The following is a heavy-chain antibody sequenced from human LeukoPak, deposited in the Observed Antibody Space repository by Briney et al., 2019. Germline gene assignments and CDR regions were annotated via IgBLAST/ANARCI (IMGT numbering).Heavy chain of an antibody. Sequence: SGGSLRLSCAAAGFTFSSYAMSWVRQAPGKGLEWVSAISGSGGSTNYADSVKGRFTISRDNSKNTLYLQMNSLRAEDTAVYYCAKAMEQWLVQDAFDIWGQGTMVSVSS. CDR2: ISGSGGST. D-gene: IGHD6-19*01. V-gene: IGHV3-23*01. CDR3: AKAMEQWLVQDAFDI. J-gene: IGHJ3*02. CDR1: GFTFSSYA.